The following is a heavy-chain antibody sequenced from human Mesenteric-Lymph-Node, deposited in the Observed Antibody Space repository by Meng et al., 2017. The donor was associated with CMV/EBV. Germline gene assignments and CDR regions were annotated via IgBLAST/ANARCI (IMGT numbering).Heavy chain of an antibody. D-gene: IGHD1-26*01. Sequence: GGSLRLSCAASGFIFRAYGMHWVRQAPGKGLEWVAFIPHDGSETYYADSVKGRFTISRDNSKNTLYLQMTTLRGDDTALYYCVKDKTVWDWGQGTMVTVSS. V-gene: IGHV3-30*02. CDR1: GFIFRAYG. CDR2: IPHDGSET. CDR3: VKDKTVWD. J-gene: IGHJ3*01.